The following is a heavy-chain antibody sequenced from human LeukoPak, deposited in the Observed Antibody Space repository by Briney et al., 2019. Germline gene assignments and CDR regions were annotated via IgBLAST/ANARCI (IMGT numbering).Heavy chain of an antibody. D-gene: IGHD2-2*01. CDR2: INAGNGNT. Sequence: EASVTVSCKASGYTFTSYAMHWVRQAPGQRLEWMGWINAGNGNTKYSQKLQGRVTITRDTSASTAYMELSSLRSEDTAVYYCARAIYCSSTSCYYLPYYYGMDVWGKGTTVTVSS. CDR1: GYTFTSYA. J-gene: IGHJ6*04. V-gene: IGHV1-3*01. CDR3: ARAIYCSSTSCYYLPYYYGMDV.